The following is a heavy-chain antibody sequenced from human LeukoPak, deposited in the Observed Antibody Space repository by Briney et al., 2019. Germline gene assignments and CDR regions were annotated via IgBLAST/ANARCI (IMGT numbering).Heavy chain of an antibody. D-gene: IGHD1-7*01. CDR1: GDSFSSNSAA. Sequence: SQTLSLTCAISGDSFSSNSAAWTWIRQSPSRGLEWLGRTYYRSKWYIDYAVSVKSRITINPDTSKNQLSLQLNSATPEDTAVYYCARAPSPLNKTIYFYYYGMDVWGQGTTVTVSS. J-gene: IGHJ6*02. V-gene: IGHV6-1*01. CDR2: TYYRSKWYI. CDR3: ARAPSPLNKTIYFYYYGMDV.